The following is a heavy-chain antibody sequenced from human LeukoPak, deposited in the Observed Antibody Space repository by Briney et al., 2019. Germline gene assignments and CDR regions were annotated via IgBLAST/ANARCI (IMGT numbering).Heavy chain of an antibody. CDR1: GFTFRSYD. CDR2: ISYDGSNK. J-gene: IGHJ2*01. Sequence: PGGSLRLSCAASGFTFRSYDMHWARQAPGKGLQWVAVISYDGSNKYHTGSVKGRFTISRDNSKNTLYLQMNSLRAEDTAVYYCAKDSEIAAAGSYWYFDLWGRGTLVTVSS. D-gene: IGHD6-13*01. CDR3: AKDSEIAAAGSYWYFDL. V-gene: IGHV3-30*18.